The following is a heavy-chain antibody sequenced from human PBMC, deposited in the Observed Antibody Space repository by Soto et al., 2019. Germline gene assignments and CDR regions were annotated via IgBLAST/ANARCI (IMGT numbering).Heavy chain of an antibody. J-gene: IGHJ5*02. CDR3: AKDLSATIVVVPAAIRGHNWFDP. V-gene: IGHV3-30*18. CDR1: GFTFSSYG. CDR2: ISYDGSNK. D-gene: IGHD2-2*02. Sequence: GGSLRLSCAASGFTFSSYGMHWVRQAPGKGLEWVAVISYDGSNKYYADSVKGRFTISRDNSKNTLYLQMNSLRAEDTAVYYCAKDLSATIVVVPAAIRGHNWFDPWGQGTLVTVSS.